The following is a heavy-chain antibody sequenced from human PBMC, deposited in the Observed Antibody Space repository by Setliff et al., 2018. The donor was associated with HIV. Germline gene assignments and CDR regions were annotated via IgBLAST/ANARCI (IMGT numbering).Heavy chain of an antibody. Sequence: ASVKVSCKAPGHTFISYHIHWVRQAPGQGLEWMGIINTSGDNKDYAQKFQGRLTMTKDTSTSTVYMQLSSLRPEDTAVYYCVRTIYEWGAFDVWGQGTMVTVSS. V-gene: IGHV1-46*01. J-gene: IGHJ3*01. CDR1: GHTFISYH. CDR3: VRTIYEWGAFDV. D-gene: IGHD2-8*01. CDR2: INTSGDNK.